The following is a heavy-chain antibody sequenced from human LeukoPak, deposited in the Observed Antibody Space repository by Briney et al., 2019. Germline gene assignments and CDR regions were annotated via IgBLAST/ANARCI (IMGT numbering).Heavy chain of an antibody. CDR1: RFTFSVYY. J-gene: IGHJ4*02. V-gene: IGHV3-11*05. CDR2: IGSSSTYT. D-gene: IGHD6-19*01. CDR3: ARDRGAVAATWFDY. Sequence: PGGSLRLSCAASRFTFSVYYMSWVRQAPGKGLEWVSCIGSSSTYTNYADSVKGRFTISRDNAKNSLYLQMDDLRADDTAVYYCARDRGAVAATWFDYWGQGTLVTVSS.